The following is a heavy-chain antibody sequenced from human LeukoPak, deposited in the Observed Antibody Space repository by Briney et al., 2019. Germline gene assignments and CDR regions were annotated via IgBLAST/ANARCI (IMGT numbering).Heavy chain of an antibody. J-gene: IGHJ5*02. D-gene: IGHD6-13*01. CDR3: ARRKLHSWERWFDP. Sequence: SETLSLTCTVSGGSISSTSYYWGWVRQPPGKRLEWIGSIYYSGSTYYNPSLKSRVTISIDTSKNQFSLKLTSVTAADTALYYCARRKLHSWERWFDPWGQGTLVTVSS. CDR2: IYYSGST. CDR1: GGSISSTSYY. V-gene: IGHV4-39*01.